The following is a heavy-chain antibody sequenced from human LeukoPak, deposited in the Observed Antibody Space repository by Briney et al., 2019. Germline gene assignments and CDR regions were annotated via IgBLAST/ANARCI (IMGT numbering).Heavy chain of an antibody. CDR3: AKDSFYCSGGSCYLYYFDY. V-gene: IGHV3-23*01. D-gene: IGHD2-15*01. CDR2: ISGSGGST. Sequence: GGSLRLSCAASGFTFSSYAMSWVRQAPGKGLEWVSAISGSGGSTYYADSVKGRFTISRDNSKNTLHLQMNSLRAEDTAVYYCAKDSFYCSGGSCYLYYFDYWGQGTLVTVSS. CDR1: GFTFSSYA. J-gene: IGHJ4*02.